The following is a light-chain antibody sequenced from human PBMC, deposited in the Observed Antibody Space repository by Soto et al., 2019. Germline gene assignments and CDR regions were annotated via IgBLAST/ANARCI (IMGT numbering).Light chain of an antibody. Sequence: EIVLTQSPGTLSLSPGARATLSCRVSQSVSSSYLAWYQQKPGQAPRLLIYAASSRATGIPDSFSGSGSGTDFALTISRLEPEDVAVYYFQQYGSSPPMYTFGQGTKLEIK. CDR1: QSVSSSY. CDR2: AAS. J-gene: IGKJ2*01. V-gene: IGKV3-20*01. CDR3: QQYGSSPPMYT.